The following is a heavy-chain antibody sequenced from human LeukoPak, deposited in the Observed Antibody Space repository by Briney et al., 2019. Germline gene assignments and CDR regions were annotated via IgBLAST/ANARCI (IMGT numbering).Heavy chain of an antibody. CDR1: GYTFTGYY. J-gene: IGHJ5*02. CDR2: INPNSGGT. V-gene: IGHV1-2*02. CDR3: ARERYCSSTSCYGWFDP. D-gene: IGHD2-2*01. Sequence: ASVKVSCKASGYTFTGYYMHWVRQAPGQGLEWMGWINPNSGGTNYAQKFQGRVTMTGDTSISTAYMELSRLRSDDTAVYYCARERYCSSTSCYGWFDPWGQGTLVTVSS.